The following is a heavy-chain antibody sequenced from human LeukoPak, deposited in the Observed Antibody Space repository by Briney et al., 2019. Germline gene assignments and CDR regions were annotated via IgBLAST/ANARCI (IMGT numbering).Heavy chain of an antibody. V-gene: IGHV1-24*01. CDR1: GYTLTELS. CDR2: FDPEDGET. D-gene: IGHD3-10*01. CDR3: ATDRHGSGTIKKTRDAFDI. Sequence: ASVKVSCKVSGYTLTELSMHWVRQAPGKGLEWMGGFDPEDGETIYAQKFQGRVTMTEDTSTDTAYMELSSLRSEDTAVYYCATDRHGSGTIKKTRDAFDIWGQGTMVTVSS. J-gene: IGHJ3*02.